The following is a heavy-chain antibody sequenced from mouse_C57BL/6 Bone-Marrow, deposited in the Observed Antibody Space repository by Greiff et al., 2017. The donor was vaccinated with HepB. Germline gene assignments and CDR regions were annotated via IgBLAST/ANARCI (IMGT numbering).Heavy chain of an antibody. Sequence: DVMLVESGGGLVKPGGSLKLSCAASGFTFSDYGMHWVRQAPEKGLEWVAYISSGSSTIYYADTVKGRFTISRDNAKNTLFLQMTSLRSEDTAMYYCARELPPYFDVWGTGTTVTVSS. CDR3: ARELPPYFDV. D-gene: IGHD2-12*01. J-gene: IGHJ1*03. CDR2: ISSGSSTI. CDR1: GFTFSDYG. V-gene: IGHV5-17*01.